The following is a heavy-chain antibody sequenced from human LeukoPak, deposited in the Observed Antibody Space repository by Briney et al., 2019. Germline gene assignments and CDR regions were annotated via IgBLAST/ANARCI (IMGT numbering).Heavy chain of an antibody. CDR1: GGSISSGGYY. Sequence: PSETLSLTCTVSGGSISSGGYYWSWIRQHPGKGLEWIGYIYYSGSTYYNPSLKSRVTISVDTSKNQFSLNLTSVTAADTALYYCARGRGWGDEYGDNYFDYWGHGTLVTVSS. CDR3: ARGRGWGDEYGDNYFDY. CDR2: IYYSGST. V-gene: IGHV4-31*03. D-gene: IGHD4/OR15-4a*01. J-gene: IGHJ4*01.